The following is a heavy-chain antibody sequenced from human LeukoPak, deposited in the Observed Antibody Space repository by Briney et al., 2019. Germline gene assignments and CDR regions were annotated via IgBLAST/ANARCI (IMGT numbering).Heavy chain of an antibody. CDR1: GGSISSYY. Sequence: SETLSLTCTVSGGSISSYYWSWVRQPAGKGLEWIGRIYNSGSTNYNPSPKSRVTMSVDTSKNQFSLKLSSVTAADTAVYYCAREGQQWLAYYYYYYMDVWGKGTTVTISS. CDR3: AREGQQWLAYYYYYYMDV. J-gene: IGHJ6*03. D-gene: IGHD6-19*01. V-gene: IGHV4-4*07. CDR2: IYNSGST.